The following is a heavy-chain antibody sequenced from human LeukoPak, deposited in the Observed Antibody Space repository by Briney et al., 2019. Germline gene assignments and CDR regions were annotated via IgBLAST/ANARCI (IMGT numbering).Heavy chain of an antibody. J-gene: IGHJ4*02. D-gene: IGHD6-6*01. CDR3: ASGARTDYFAY. V-gene: IGHV5-51*01. CDR1: GYRFTSYW. CDR2: SFPSDSDS. Sequence: GEALKISCKGSGYRFTSYWIGWVRQMPGKGLEWMGISFPSDSDSRYSPSSQGQVTISADKSICTAYLQWSSLKASDTAMYYCASGARTDYFAYWGQGTLVTVSS.